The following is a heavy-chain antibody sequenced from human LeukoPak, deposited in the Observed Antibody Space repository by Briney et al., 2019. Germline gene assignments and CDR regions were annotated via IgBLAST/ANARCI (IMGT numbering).Heavy chain of an antibody. D-gene: IGHD5-12*01. Sequence: GGSLRLSCAASGFTFSSYATHWVRQAPGKGLEYVSAISSNGGSTYYANSVKGRFTISRDNSKNTLYLQMGSLRAEDMAVYYCARAGVNGYDFPVDYWGQGTLVTVSS. CDR1: GFTFSSYA. CDR2: ISSNGGST. CDR3: ARAGVNGYDFPVDY. J-gene: IGHJ4*02. V-gene: IGHV3-64*01.